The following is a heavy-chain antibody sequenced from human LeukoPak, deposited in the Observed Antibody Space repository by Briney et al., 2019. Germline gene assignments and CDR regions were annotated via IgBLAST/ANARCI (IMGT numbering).Heavy chain of an antibody. CDR3: ARDAYYYDSSGPDY. J-gene: IGHJ4*02. Sequence: GGSLRLPCAASGFTFSSYSMNWVRQAPGKGLEWVSYISSSSSTIYYADSVKGRFTISRDNAKNSLYLQMNSLRAEDTAVYYCARDAYYYDSSGPDYWGQGTLVSVSS. V-gene: IGHV3-48*04. CDR1: GFTFSSYS. D-gene: IGHD3-22*01. CDR2: ISSSSSTI.